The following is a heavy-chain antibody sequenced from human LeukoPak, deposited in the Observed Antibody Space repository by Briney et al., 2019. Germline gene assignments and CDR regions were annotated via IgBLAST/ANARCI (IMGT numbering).Heavy chain of an antibody. CDR1: GGSISSNNYY. D-gene: IGHD3-22*01. CDR2: IYISGST. J-gene: IGHJ3*02. CDR3: AREVYYNTNGYHNWVHAFDI. V-gene: IGHV4-61*02. Sequence: SETLSLTCTVSGGSISSNNYYWSWIRQPAGKGLEWIGRIYISGSTNYNPSLKSRVTISVDTSKNQFSLKLSSVTAADTAVYYCAREVYYNTNGYHNWVHAFDIWGQGTMVTVSS.